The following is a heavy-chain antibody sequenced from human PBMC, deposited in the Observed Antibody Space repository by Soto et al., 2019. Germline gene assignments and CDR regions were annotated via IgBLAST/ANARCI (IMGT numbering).Heavy chain of an antibody. V-gene: IGHV1-2*04. CDR3: ARDLGSSGYYGMDV. D-gene: IGHD6-6*01. Sequence: QVQLVQSGAEVKKPGASVKVSCKASGYTFTGYYMHWVRQAPGQGLEWMGWINPNSGGTNYAQKFQGWVTMTRDTSTSIAYMELSRLRSDDTAVYYCARDLGSSGYYGMDVWGQGTTVTVSS. CDR2: INPNSGGT. CDR1: GYTFTGYY. J-gene: IGHJ6*02.